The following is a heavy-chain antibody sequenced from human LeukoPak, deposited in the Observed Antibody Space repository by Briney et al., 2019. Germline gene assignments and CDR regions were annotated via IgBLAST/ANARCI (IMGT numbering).Heavy chain of an antibody. CDR1: GYTFTSYA. J-gene: IGHJ6*03. CDR2: ISGHSTNR. V-gene: IGHV1-18*01. CDR3: ARSYDIFHFYMDV. Sequence: ASVKVSCKASGYTFTSYAISWVRQAPGQGPEWMGWISGHSTNRKIAQKFQGRVTMTTDTSTSTATMELRSLRPDDTAVYYCARSYDIFHFYMDVWGEGTTVTVSS. D-gene: IGHD3-9*01.